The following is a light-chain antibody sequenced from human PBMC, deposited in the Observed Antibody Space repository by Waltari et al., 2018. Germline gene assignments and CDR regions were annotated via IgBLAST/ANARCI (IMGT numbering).Light chain of an antibody. J-gene: IGKJ4*01. V-gene: IGKV3-11*01. CDR3: QQRSNWPLT. CDR1: QSVGRY. Sequence: EIVLTQSPVTLSLSPGERATLSCRASQSVGRYLAWYQQKPGQAPRLLIYVASNRATGIPVTFSGSGSGTDFTLTISSLEPEDIAGYYCQQRSNWPLTFGGGTKVEI. CDR2: VAS.